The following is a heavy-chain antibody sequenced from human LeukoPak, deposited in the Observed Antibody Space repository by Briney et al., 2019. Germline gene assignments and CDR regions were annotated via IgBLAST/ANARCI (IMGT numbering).Heavy chain of an antibody. CDR2: ISGSGGST. J-gene: IGHJ4*02. D-gene: IGHD2-15*01. Sequence: GGSLRLSCATSGFTFSSYATSWVRQAPGKGLEWVSTISGSGGSTYYADSVKGRFTISRDTSKNTVFLQMNSLRVEDTAIYYCAKGIVVVMAAGYYFDYWGQGNLVTVSS. CDR3: AKGIVVVMAAGYYFDY. V-gene: IGHV3-23*01. CDR1: GFTFSSYA.